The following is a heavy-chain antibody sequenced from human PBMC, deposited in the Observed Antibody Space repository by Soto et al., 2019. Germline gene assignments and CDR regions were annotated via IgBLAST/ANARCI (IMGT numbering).Heavy chain of an antibody. CDR2: INYSGGT. Sequence: PSETLSLTCAVYGGSFSGYYWSWIRQPPGKGLEWIGEINYSGGTNYNPSLKSRVTISVDTSKNQFPLKLSSVTAADTAVYYCASEIFGVVLNWFDPWGQGTLVTVSS. J-gene: IGHJ5*02. CDR3: ASEIFGVVLNWFDP. V-gene: IGHV4-34*01. D-gene: IGHD3-3*01. CDR1: GGSFSGYY.